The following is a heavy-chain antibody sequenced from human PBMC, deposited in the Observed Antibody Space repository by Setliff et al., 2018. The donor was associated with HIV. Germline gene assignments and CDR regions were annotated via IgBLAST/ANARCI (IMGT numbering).Heavy chain of an antibody. J-gene: IGHJ4*02. CDR1: GGSFSGYY. CDR2: INSGGST. D-gene: IGHD6-19*01. Sequence: SETLSLTCAVYGGSFSGYYWTWIRQPPGEGLEWIGDINSGGSTHHNSSLKSRVAISVDTSKNQFSLKVTSVTAADTAVYYCARAYSTGWVDFGGQGTLVTVSS. CDR3: ARAYSTGWVDF. V-gene: IGHV4-34*01.